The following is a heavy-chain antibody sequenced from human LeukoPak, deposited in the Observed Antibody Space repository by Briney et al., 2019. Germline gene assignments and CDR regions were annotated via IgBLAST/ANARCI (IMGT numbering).Heavy chain of an antibody. CDR2: IYYSGST. CDR1: GGSISSYY. V-gene: IGHV4-59*08. J-gene: IGHJ4*02. CDR3: ARVNFDWFFFDY. D-gene: IGHD3-9*01. Sequence: PSETLSLTCTVSGGSISSYYWSWIRQPPGKGLEWIGYIYYSGSTNYNPSLKSRVTISVDTSKNQFSLKLSSVTAADTAVYYCARVNFDWFFFDYWGQGTLVTVSS.